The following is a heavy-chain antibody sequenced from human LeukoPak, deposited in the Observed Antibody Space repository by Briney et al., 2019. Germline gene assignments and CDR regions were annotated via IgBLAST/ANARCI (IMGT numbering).Heavy chain of an antibody. CDR1: GFTFHDYA. V-gene: IGHV3-9*01. CDR2: ISWNSGTS. D-gene: IGHD2/OR15-2a*01. CDR3: TKGVSAGGNGDTFDWYFDL. J-gene: IGHJ2*01. Sequence: GRSLTLSCAASGFTFHDYAMHWVRHSPGKGLEWLSGISWNSGTSGYEDCVKGRFNISKDNAKNSLYLQMNSLRTEDTALYYCTKGVSAGGNGDTFDWYFDLWGRGTLVTVSS.